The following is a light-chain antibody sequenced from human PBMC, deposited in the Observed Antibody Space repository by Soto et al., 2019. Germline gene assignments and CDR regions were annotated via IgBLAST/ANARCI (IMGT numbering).Light chain of an antibody. CDR3: QHYNSYSEA. CDR2: ATS. Sequence: EIPLTQSPSSLASSVGDRLTLTCLASRNVSIYLNWYQHKPGKGPTLLIHATSNLQIGVPSRFSGSGSGTEFTLTISSLQPDDFATYYCQHYNSYSEAFGQGTKVDIK. CDR1: RNVSIY. J-gene: IGKJ1*01. V-gene: IGKV1-16*01.